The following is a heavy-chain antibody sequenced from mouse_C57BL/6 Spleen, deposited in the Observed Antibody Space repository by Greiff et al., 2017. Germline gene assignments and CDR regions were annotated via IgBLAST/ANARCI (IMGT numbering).Heavy chain of an antibody. CDR2: IDPETGGT. V-gene: IGHV1-15*01. CDR1: GYTFTDYE. D-gene: IGHD2-5*01. CDR3: TKRGAYSNYGGSWFAD. Sequence: QVQLKQSGAELVRPGASVTLSCKASGYTFTDYEMHWVKQTPVHGLEWIGAIDPETGGTAYNQKFKGKAILTADKSSSTAYMELRSLTSEDSAVYYCTKRGAYSNYGGSWFADWGQGTLVTVSA. J-gene: IGHJ3*01.